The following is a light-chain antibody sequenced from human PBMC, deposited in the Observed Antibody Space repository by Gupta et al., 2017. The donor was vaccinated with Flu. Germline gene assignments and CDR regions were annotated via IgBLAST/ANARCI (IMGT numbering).Light chain of an antibody. Sequence: PATLSLSPGERATLSCRASQSVSSYLAWYQQKPGQAPRLLIYGASNRATGIPARFSGSGSGTDFTLTISSLEPEDFAVYDCQQRSNWPLTFGGGTKVEIE. V-gene: IGKV3-11*01. CDR2: GAS. J-gene: IGKJ4*01. CDR3: QQRSNWPLT. CDR1: QSVSSY.